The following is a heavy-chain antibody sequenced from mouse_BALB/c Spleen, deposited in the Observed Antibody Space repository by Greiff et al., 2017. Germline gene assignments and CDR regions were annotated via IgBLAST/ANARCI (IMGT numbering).Heavy chain of an antibody. CDR3: ARDTDYRAMDY. CDR2: IWAGGST. J-gene: IGHJ4*01. D-gene: IGHD2-12*01. V-gene: IGHV2-9*02. Sequence: VKLVESGPGLVAPSQSLSITCTVSGFSLTSYGVHWVRQPPGKGLELLGVIWAGGSTNYNSALMSRLSISKDNSKSQVFLKMNSLQTDDTAMYYCARDTDYRAMDYWGQGTSVTVSS. CDR1: GFSLTSYG.